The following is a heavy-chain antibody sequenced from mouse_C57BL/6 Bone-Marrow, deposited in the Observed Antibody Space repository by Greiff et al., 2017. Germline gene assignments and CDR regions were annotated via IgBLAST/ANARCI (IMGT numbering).Heavy chain of an antibody. Sequence: EVKLVESGGGLVQPGGSMKLSCVASGFTFSNYWMNWVRQSPEKGLEWVAQIRLKSDNYATHYAESVKGRFTISRDDSKSSVYLQMNNLRAEDTGIYYCVYGSSWYFDVWGTGTTVTVSS. CDR1: GFTFSNYW. D-gene: IGHD1-1*01. CDR2: IRLKSDNYAT. J-gene: IGHJ1*03. V-gene: IGHV6-3*01. CDR3: VYGSSWYFDV.